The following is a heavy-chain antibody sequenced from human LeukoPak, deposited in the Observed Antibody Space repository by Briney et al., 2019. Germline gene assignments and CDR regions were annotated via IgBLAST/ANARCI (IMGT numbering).Heavy chain of an antibody. J-gene: IGHJ4*02. CDR2: ISAYDGNT. CDR3: AGTLAYCTSSVCYFKY. Sequence: ASVKVSCKASGYNFNSYGINWVRQAPGQGLEWMGWISAYDGNTNYAQKFQDRFTMTTDTFTSTAYMELRSLRSDDTAVYYYAGTLAYCTSSVCYFKYWGQGTLVTVSS. D-gene: IGHD6-19*01. CDR1: GYNFNSYG. V-gene: IGHV1-18*01.